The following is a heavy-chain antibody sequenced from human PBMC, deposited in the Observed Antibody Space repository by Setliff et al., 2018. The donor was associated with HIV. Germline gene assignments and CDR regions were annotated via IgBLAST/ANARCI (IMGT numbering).Heavy chain of an antibody. V-gene: IGHV4-61*05. J-gene: IGHJ4*02. CDR1: GGYVSDSSYY. Sequence: SETLSLTCRVSGGYVSDSSYYWGWIRQSPGRGLEYLGYIYYSGDSNYSPSLKSRLSMSLDASTSQFSLRLNSLTAADTAMYYCARFARDPTDWGRGILVTVSS. CDR3: ARFARDPTD. CDR2: IYYSGDS.